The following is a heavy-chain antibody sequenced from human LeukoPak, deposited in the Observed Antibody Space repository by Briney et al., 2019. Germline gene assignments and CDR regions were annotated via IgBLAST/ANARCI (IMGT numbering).Heavy chain of an antibody. CDR1: GYTFTSYG. V-gene: IGHV1-18*04. Sequence: ASVKVSFKASGYTFTSYGISWVRQAPGQGLEWMGWISAYNGNTNYAQKLQGRVTMTTDTSTSTAYMELRSLRSDDTAVYYCARDTPLLFGESNSFDPWGQGTLVTVSS. CDR3: ARDTPLLFGESNSFDP. CDR2: ISAYNGNT. D-gene: IGHD3-10*01. J-gene: IGHJ5*02.